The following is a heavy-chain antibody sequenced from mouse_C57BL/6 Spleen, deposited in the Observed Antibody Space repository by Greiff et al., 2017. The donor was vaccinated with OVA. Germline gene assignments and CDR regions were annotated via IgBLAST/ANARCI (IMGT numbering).Heavy chain of an antibody. CDR1: GYTFTSYW. D-gene: IGHD1-1*01. CDR2: IHPNSGST. J-gene: IGHJ1*03. Sequence: VQLKEPGAELVKPGASVKLSCKASGYTFTSYWMHWVKQRPGQGLEWIGMIHPNSGSTNYNEKFKSKATLTVDKSSSTAYMQLSSLTSEDSAVYYCARFDYYGSSYWYFDVWGTGTTVTVSS. V-gene: IGHV1-64*01. CDR3: ARFDYYGSSYWYFDV.